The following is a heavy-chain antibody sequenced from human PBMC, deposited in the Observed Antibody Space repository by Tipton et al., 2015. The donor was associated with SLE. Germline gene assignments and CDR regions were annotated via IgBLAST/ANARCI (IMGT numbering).Heavy chain of an antibody. CDR2: IDPSDSYT. CDR3: ARQPAAAGGYYYYYYMDV. D-gene: IGHD6-13*01. CDR1: GYSFTSYW. V-gene: IGHV5-10-1*01. J-gene: IGHJ6*03. Sequence: VQLVQSGAEVKKPGESLRISCKGSGYSFTSYWISWVRQMPGKGLEWMGRIDPSDSYTNYSPSFQGHVTISADKSISTAYLQWSSLKASDTAMYYCARQPAAAGGYYYYYYMDVWGKGTTVTVSS.